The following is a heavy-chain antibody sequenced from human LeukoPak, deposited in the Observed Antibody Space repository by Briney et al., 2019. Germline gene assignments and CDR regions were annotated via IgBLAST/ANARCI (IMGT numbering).Heavy chain of an antibody. CDR1: GFIFSTYG. CDR2: VSSDESNK. J-gene: IGHJ4*02. Sequence: GGSLRLSCAASGFIFSTYGMHWVRQAPGKGLEWVAGVSSDESNKFYANSVKGRFTISRDISKNTLYLQMNSLRIEDTAVYYCAKLPVAGLYFDYWGQGTLVTVSS. V-gene: IGHV3-30*18. D-gene: IGHD6-19*01. CDR3: AKLPVAGLYFDY.